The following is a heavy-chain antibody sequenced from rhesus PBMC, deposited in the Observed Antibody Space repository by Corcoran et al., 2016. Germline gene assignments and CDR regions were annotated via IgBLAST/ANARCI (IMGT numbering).Heavy chain of an antibody. V-gene: IGHV4-127*01. CDR2: IVGSSGST. CDR3: ARARRGSGWYFDL. Sequence: QVQLQESGPGLVKPSETLSLTRAVSGYSISSGYGWSWTRQPPGKGLEWIGYIVGSSGSTNYNPSPQSQVALSKATSKNQFSLTLSSVTAANTAVYYCARARRGSGWYFDLWGPGTPITISS. CDR1: GYSISSGYG. J-gene: IGHJ2*01. D-gene: IGHD6-31*01.